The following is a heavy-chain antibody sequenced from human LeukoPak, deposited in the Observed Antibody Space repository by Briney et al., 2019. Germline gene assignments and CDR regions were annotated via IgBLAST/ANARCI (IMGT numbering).Heavy chain of an antibody. CDR1: GFTFSSYA. CDR3: ARDAGTFDWSGGYFDC. J-gene: IGHJ4*02. Sequence: LGGSLRLSCAASGFTFSSYAMSWVRQAPGKGLEWVSAISGSSGTTYYADSVKGRFTISRDNSKNTLYLQMSGLRAEDTALYYCARDAGTFDWSGGYFDCWGQGTLVTVSS. CDR2: ISGSSGTT. V-gene: IGHV3-23*01. D-gene: IGHD3-9*01.